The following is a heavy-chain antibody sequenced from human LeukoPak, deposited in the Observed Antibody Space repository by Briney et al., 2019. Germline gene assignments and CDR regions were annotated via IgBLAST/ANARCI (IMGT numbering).Heavy chain of an antibody. CDR2: IYYSGSA. Sequence: PSETLSLTCTVSGGSISSYQWSWIRQPPGKGLEWIGNIYYSGSANYNPSLQSRVIISVDTSKNQFSLKLSSVTAADTAVYYCARDGGYYDSSGYYLDYWGQGTLVTVSS. CDR1: GGSISSYQ. J-gene: IGHJ4*02. V-gene: IGHV4-59*12. D-gene: IGHD3-22*01. CDR3: ARDGGYYDSSGYYLDY.